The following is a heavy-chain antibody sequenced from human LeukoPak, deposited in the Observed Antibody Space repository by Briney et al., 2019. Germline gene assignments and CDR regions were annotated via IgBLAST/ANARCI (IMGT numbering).Heavy chain of an antibody. CDR2: IIPIFGTT. Sequence: ASVKVSCKASGGTFSSYSISWVRQAPGQGLEWMGRIIPIFGTTNYAQKFQGRVTITADESASTAYMELSSLRSEDTAVYYCAALKYYYDSSGYYFDYWGQGTLVTVSS. CDR1: GGTFSSYS. D-gene: IGHD3-22*01. CDR3: AALKYYYDSSGYYFDY. J-gene: IGHJ4*02. V-gene: IGHV1-69*13.